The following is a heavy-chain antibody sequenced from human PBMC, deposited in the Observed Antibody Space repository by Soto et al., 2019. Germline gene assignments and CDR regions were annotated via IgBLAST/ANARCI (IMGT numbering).Heavy chain of an antibody. D-gene: IGHD2-21*02. CDR1: GGSISSGGYY. CDR2: IYYSGST. J-gene: IGHJ6*02. V-gene: IGHV4-31*03. Sequence: QVQLQESGPGLVKPSQTLSLTCTVSGGSISSGGYYWSWIRQHPGKGLEWIGYIYYSGSTYYNPSLKRRVTISVDTSKNNFPLQLIAVTAADTAVYYCARDCGGDCYSSNDYGMDVWGQGTTVTVSS. CDR3: ARDCGGDCYSSNDYGMDV.